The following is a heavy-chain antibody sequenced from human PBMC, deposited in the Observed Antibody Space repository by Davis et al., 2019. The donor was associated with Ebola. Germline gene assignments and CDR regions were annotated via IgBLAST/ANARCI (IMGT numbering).Heavy chain of an antibody. V-gene: IGHV1-2*06. J-gene: IGHJ5*02. CDR2: INPNSGGT. Sequence: ASVKVSCKASGYTFTGYYMHWVRQAPGQGLEWMGRINPNSGGTNYAQKFQGRVTMTRDTSISTAYMELSRLRSDDTAVYYCASFETTVTTGWFDPWGQGTLVTVSS. D-gene: IGHD4-11*01. CDR1: GYTFTGYY. CDR3: ASFETTVTTGWFDP.